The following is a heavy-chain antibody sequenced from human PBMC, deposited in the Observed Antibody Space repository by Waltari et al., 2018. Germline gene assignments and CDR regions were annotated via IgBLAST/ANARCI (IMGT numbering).Heavy chain of an antibody. CDR1: GGSVTKSY. CDR3: ARRDSFTDF. V-gene: IGHV4-59*08. CDR2: LYYSGST. Sequence: QVQLQESGPGLVKPSEPLSLICTVSGGSVTKSYWGWVRQPPGRGLEWIGDLYYSGSTYSAGSPAYNPSLQSRVTISINTPRAQFSLELRSVTAADTAVYYCARRDSFTDFWGQGTLIIVSS. D-gene: IGHD2-21*01. J-gene: IGHJ4*02.